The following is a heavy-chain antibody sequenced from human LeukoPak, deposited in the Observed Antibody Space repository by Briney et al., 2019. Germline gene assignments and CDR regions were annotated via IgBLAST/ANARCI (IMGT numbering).Heavy chain of an antibody. J-gene: IGHJ3*02. V-gene: IGHV5-51*01. CDR1: GYSFSSYW. Sequence: PGESLKISCKGSGYSFSSYWIGWVRQMPGKGLEWMGIIYPGDSDTRYSPSFQGQVTISADKSISTAYLQWSSLKASDTAMYYCASSLVVPAAMRGDAFDIWGQGTMVTVSS. CDR3: ASSLVVPAAMRGDAFDI. D-gene: IGHD2-2*01. CDR2: IYPGDSDT.